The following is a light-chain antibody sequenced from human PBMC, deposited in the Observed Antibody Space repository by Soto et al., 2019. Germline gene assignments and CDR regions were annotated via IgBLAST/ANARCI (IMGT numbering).Light chain of an antibody. J-gene: IGLJ1*01. CDR1: SSDVGGYNY. Sequence: QSVLAQPASVSGSPGQSITISCTGTSSDVGGYNYVSWYQQHPGKAPKLMIYEVSNRPLGVSNRFSGSNSGNTASLTISGLQAEDEADYYCSSYTSSSTLVFGTGTKVTVL. V-gene: IGLV2-14*01. CDR2: EVS. CDR3: SSYTSSSTLV.